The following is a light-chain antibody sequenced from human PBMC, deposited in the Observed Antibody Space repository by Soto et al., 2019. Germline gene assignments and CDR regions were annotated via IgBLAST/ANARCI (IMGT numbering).Light chain of an antibody. CDR2: DAS. J-gene: IGKJ1*01. Sequence: IQMTQSPSPLSASVGDRVTITCRASQSISSWLAWYQQKPGKAPKLLIYDASTLQSGVPSRFSGSGSGTDFTLTISSLQPEDVATYYCQQLNSYTQTFGQGTKVDIK. V-gene: IGKV1-5*01. CDR1: QSISSW. CDR3: QQLNSYTQT.